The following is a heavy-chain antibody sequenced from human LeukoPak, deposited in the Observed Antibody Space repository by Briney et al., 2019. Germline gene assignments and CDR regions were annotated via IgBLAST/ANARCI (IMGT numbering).Heavy chain of an antibody. D-gene: IGHD3-22*01. CDR2: ISYDGSNK. J-gene: IGHJ6*02. V-gene: IGHV3-30*18. Sequence: GRSLRLSCAASGLTFSSYGMHWVRQAPGKGLEWVAVISYDGSNKYYADPVKGRFTISRDNSKNTLYLQMNSLRAEDTAVYYCAKEVYYYDSSGYNYYYGMDVWGQGTTVTVSS. CDR3: AKEVYYYDSSGYNYYYGMDV. CDR1: GLTFSSYG.